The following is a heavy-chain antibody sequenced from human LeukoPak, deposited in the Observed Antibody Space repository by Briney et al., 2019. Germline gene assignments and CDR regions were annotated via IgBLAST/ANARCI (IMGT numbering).Heavy chain of an antibody. CDR1: GFTFSTYA. CDR2: ISSSGGST. Sequence: PGGSLRLSCAASGFTFSTYAMTWVRQAPGKGLEWVSGISSSGGSTVYADSVKGRFTISRDNFRNTVFLQMNSLRAEDTAVYYCARGSTVGAKAYWGQGTLVTVSS. CDR3: ARGSTVGAKAY. D-gene: IGHD1-26*01. J-gene: IGHJ4*02. V-gene: IGHV3-23*01.